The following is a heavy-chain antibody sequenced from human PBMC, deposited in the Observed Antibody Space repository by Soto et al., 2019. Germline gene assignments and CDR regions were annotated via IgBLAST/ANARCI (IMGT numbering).Heavy chain of an antibody. Sequence: ASVQVSCKASGYTFPSYYMHWVREAPGQGLEWMGIINPSGGSTSYAQKFPGRVTMTRDTSTSTVYMELSSLRSEDTAVYYCARLGPASSWGSNGIDDWGQGTTVTVSS. CDR1: GYTFPSYY. CDR3: ARLGPASSWGSNGIDD. D-gene: IGHD6-13*01. V-gene: IGHV1-46*01. CDR2: INPSGGST. J-gene: IGHJ6*02.